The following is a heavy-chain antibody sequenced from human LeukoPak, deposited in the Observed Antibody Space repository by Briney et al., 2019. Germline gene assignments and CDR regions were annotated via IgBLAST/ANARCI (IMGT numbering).Heavy chain of an antibody. J-gene: IGHJ6*02. Sequence: SETLSLTCTVSGYSINSGYYWGWIRQPPGKALEWIGSMFHSGSTYYTPSLKSRVTISVDTSKNQFSLKLSSVTAADTAVYYCARRDTYGGNSLDVWGQGTTVTVSS. CDR1: GYSINSGYY. CDR3: ARRDTYGGNSLDV. CDR2: MFHSGST. V-gene: IGHV4-38-2*02. D-gene: IGHD4-23*01.